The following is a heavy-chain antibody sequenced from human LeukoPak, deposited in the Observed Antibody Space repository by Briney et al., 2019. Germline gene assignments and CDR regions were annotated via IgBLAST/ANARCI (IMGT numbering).Heavy chain of an antibody. V-gene: IGHV3-7*01. Sequence: GGSLRHSCAASGFTFSSSWMSWVRQAPGKGLEWVANINEDGSAKYYVDSVKGRFTISRDNAKRSLDLQVNSLRAEDTAVYYCTRSRRDGNDYWGQGTLVTVSS. CDR2: INEDGSAK. D-gene: IGHD5-24*01. J-gene: IGHJ4*02. CDR3: TRSRRDGNDY. CDR1: GFTFSSSW.